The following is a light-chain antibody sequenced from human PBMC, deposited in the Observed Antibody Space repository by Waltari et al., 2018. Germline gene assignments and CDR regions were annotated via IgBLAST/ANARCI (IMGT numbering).Light chain of an antibody. Sequence: QSALTQPASVSGSPGPSITISCTGTNSDIGGYNFVSWYQQHPGKAPRLMIYDVNNRPPGVSNRFSGAKSDNTASLTISGRQAEDEADYYCTSFTSTTSYVVFGGGTNLTV. J-gene: IGLJ2*01. V-gene: IGLV2-14*03. CDR1: NSDIGGYNF. CDR3: TSFTSTTSYVV. CDR2: DVN.